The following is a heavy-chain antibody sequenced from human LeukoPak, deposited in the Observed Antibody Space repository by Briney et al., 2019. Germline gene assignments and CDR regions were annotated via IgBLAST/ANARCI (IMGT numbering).Heavy chain of an antibody. CDR2: INGGKGSST. V-gene: IGHV3-23*01. D-gene: IGHD1-1*01. Sequence: GGSLRLSCAASGFTFRSHAMSWVRQAPGKGLEWVSSINGGKGSSTYYADSVKGRFTITRDNSKNTVLLQMDSLMSEDTAVYYCARVATTQAPFDHWGQGTLVTVSS. CDR3: ARVATTQAPFDH. J-gene: IGHJ4*02. CDR1: GFTFRSHA.